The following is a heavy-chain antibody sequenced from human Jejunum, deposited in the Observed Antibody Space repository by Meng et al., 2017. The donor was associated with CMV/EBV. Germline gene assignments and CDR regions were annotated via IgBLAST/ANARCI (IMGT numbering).Heavy chain of an antibody. CDR1: GFPLNSYG. Sequence: ASGFPLNSYGIHWVRQFPGKGLEWVAVLWYDGSRKYFADSVQGRFSISRDDSKNTVYLQMNSLRAEDTAVYYCARGDYSGSGGQFDYWGQGTLVTVSS. D-gene: IGHD3-10*01. CDR3: ARGDYSGSGGQFDY. CDR2: LWYDGSRK. V-gene: IGHV3-33*01. J-gene: IGHJ4*02.